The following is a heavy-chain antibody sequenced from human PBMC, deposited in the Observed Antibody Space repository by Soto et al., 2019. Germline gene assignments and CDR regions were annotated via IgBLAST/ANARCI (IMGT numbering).Heavy chain of an antibody. D-gene: IGHD3-9*01. CDR1: CYIITVYC. Sequence: PGASLKISCDVACYIITVYCVSLVLQLPEKAMYWMGIIYPGDSDTRYSPCFQGQVAISADKSISTAYLQWSSLKASDTAMYYCARGVGYDILTGYYYYYGMDVWGQGTTVNV. CDR3: ARGVGYDILTGYYYYYGMDV. V-gene: IGHV5-51*01. CDR2: IYPGDSDT. J-gene: IGHJ6*02.